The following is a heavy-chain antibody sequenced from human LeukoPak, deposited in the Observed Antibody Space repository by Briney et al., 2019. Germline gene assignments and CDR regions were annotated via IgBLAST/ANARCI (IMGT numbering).Heavy chain of an antibody. V-gene: IGHV2-70*11. CDR2: IDWDNEK. CDR3: ARSRDYYTGFDV. J-gene: IGHJ6*02. Sequence: ASGPSLVKPTETLTLTCTFSGFSLNTASMTLTWIRQSPGKAPEWLARIDWDNEKHYTTSLRTRLTISRTTSRDRVVLTMTNMDPVDTGTYYCARSRDYYTGFDVWGQGTTVTVSS. CDR1: GFSLNTASMT.